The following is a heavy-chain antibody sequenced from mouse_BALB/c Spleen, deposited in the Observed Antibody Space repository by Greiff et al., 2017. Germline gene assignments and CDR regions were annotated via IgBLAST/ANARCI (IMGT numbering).Heavy chain of an antibody. D-gene: IGHD1-2*01. V-gene: IGHV5-6-5*01. CDR2: ISSGGST. J-gene: IGHJ2*01. CDR1: GFTFSSYA. Sequence: EVKLMESGGGLVKPGGSLKLSCAASGFTFSSYAMSWVRQTPEKRLEWVASISSGGSTYYPDSVKGRFTISRDNARNILYLQMSSLRSEDTAMYYCARRYGSFDYWGQGTTLTVSS. CDR3: ARRYGSFDY.